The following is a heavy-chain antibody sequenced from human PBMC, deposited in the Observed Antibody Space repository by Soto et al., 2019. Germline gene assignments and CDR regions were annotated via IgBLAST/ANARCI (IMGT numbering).Heavy chain of an antibody. V-gene: IGHV2-5*02. Sequence: QITLKESGPTLVKPTQTLTLTCTFSGFSLSTSGVGVGWIRQPPGKALEWLALIYWDDDKRYSPSLKSRLTITQDTSKIQVVLTLTSMDPVDTATYYWAHRRGYYDSSGYWFDPWGQGPLVTVSS. CDR2: IYWDDDK. J-gene: IGHJ5*02. CDR1: GFSLSTSGVG. D-gene: IGHD3-22*01. CDR3: AHRRGYYDSSGYWFDP.